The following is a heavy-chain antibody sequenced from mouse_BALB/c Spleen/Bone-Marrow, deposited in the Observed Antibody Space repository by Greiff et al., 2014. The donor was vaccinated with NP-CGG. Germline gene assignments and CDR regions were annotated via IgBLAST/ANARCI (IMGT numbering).Heavy chain of an antibody. J-gene: IGHJ4*01. CDR2: IYPYSGGT. CDR3: ARSGITYAMDY. Sequence: VQLKQSGPELVKPGASVKISCKASEYTFTDYNMHWVKQSHGKSLEWIGYIYPYSGGTGYNQKFKSKATLTVDDSSFTAYMELRSLTTADSAVYYCARSGITYAMDYWGQGTSVTVSS. D-gene: IGHD1-3*01. CDR1: EYTFTDYN. V-gene: IGHV1S29*02.